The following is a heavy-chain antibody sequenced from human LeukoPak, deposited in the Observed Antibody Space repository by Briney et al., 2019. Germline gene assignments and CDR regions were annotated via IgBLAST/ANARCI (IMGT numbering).Heavy chain of an antibody. D-gene: IGHD6-13*01. Sequence: SETLSLTCTVSGGSISTYSWSWIRQPPGKGLEWIGYIYYTGSTNYNPSLKSRVTISVDTSKNQFSLRLSSVTAADTAVYYCARRSSSWSSFVSTDYYFYALDVWGQGTTVTVSS. J-gene: IGHJ6*02. CDR3: ARRSSSWSSFVSTDYYFYALDV. V-gene: IGHV4-59*08. CDR1: GGSISTYS. CDR2: IYYTGST.